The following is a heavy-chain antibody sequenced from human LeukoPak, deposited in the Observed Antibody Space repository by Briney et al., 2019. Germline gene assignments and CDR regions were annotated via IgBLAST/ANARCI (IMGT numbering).Heavy chain of an antibody. CDR1: GGSFSGYY. Sequence: SETLSLTCAVYGGSFSGYYWSWIRQPPGKGLEWIGEINHSGSTNYNPSLKSRVTISVDTSKNQFSLKQSSVTAADTAVYYCASTRQQLVYYYWGQGTLVTVSS. V-gene: IGHV4-34*01. D-gene: IGHD6-13*01. CDR3: ASTRQQLVYYY. J-gene: IGHJ4*02. CDR2: INHSGST.